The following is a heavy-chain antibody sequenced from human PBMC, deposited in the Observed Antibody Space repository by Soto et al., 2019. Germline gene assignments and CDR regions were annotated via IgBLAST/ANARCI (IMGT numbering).Heavy chain of an antibody. CDR1: GYTFTHYA. J-gene: IGHJ3*02. V-gene: IGHV1-3*04. D-gene: IGHD2-8*01. CDR3: ARQGDSRILREKVDI. CDR2: INTDNGNT. Sequence: QVQLVQSGAAVKQPGASVKVSCKSSGYTFTHYAMRWVRQAPGQGLEWLGSINTDNGNTAFSPKFQGRVSITMDTSAITAYVDLSSLISEDTAVYYCARQGDSRILREKVDIGGQGTLVTVAS.